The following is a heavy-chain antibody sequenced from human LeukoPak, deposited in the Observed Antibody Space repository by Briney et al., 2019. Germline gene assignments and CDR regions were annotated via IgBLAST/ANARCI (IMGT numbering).Heavy chain of an antibody. CDR3: AKDLIRPSSYYYDSSGYYAPYYMDV. V-gene: IGHV3-11*01. D-gene: IGHD3-22*01. J-gene: IGHJ6*03. Sequence: GGSLRLSCAASGFTFSDYYMSWIRQAPGKGLEWVSYISSSGSTIYYADSVKGRFTISRDNAKNSLYLQMNSLRAEDTAVYYCAKDLIRPSSYYYDSSGYYAPYYMDVWGKGTTVTISS. CDR2: ISSSGSTI. CDR1: GFTFSDYY.